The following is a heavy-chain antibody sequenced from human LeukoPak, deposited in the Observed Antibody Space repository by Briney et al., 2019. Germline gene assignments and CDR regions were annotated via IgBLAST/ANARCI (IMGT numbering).Heavy chain of an antibody. CDR3: AMEGESSGPDFDY. CDR1: GFTFSDYY. CDR2: TRNKANSYTP. Sequence: GGSLRLSCAGSGFTFSDYYINWVRQAPGKGLEWVGRTRNKANSYTPDYAASVKGRFTISRDESKNSLNLQMNSLKTEDTAVYYCAMEGESSGPDFDYWGQGTLVAVSS. D-gene: IGHD3-22*01. V-gene: IGHV3-72*01. J-gene: IGHJ4*02.